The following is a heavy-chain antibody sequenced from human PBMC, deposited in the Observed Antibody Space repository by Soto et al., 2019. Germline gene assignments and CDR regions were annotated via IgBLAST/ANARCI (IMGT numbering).Heavy chain of an antibody. V-gene: IGHV3-23*01. J-gene: IGHJ4*02. CDR2: ISNSFSDGNT. CDR3: AEVFPPEGGNYFDS. CDR1: GFTFSNYA. Sequence: HPXGSLRLAFAASGFTFSNYAKNWVRQAPGKGLEWVSAISNSFSDGNTHYADSVKGRFTISRDNDKNTVFLEMNSLRAEDTAVYYCAEVFPPEGGNYFDSWGQGTLVTVS.